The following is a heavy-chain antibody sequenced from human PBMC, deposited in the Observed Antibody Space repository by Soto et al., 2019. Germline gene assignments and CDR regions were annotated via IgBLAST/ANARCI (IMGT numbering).Heavy chain of an antibody. CDR3: ARAFCSGDTCYDS. V-gene: IGHV1-18*04. CDR2: ISPYNGET. J-gene: IGHJ5*01. CDR1: GYTFTGYY. Sequence: VASVKVSCKASGYTFTGYYMHWVRQAPGQGLEWMGWISPYNGETNFAQKFQGRVTMTTDTSTTTAYMELRSLRSDDTAVYYCARAFCSGDTCYDSWGQGTLVTVSS. D-gene: IGHD3-3*01.